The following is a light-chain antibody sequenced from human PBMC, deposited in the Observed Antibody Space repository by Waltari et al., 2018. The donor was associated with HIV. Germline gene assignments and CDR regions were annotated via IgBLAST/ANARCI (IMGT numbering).Light chain of an antibody. CDR2: YDN. V-gene: IGLV3-1*01. CDR1: NLGNKF. Sequence: SYDLTPSPSTSVSPGHTASITCFGDNLGNKFTSWYQQKPGQSPMMVIYYDNERPSGIPERFSGSSSGNTATLTISETQAMDEADYYCQAWDNNTAVFGGGTKLTVL. J-gene: IGLJ2*01. CDR3: QAWDNNTAV.